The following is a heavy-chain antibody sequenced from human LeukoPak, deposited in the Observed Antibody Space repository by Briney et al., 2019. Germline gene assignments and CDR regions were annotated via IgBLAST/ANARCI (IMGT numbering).Heavy chain of an antibody. Sequence: GGSLRLSCTVSGFTVSSNSMSWVRQAPGKGLEWVSFIYSDNTHYSDSVKGRFTISRDNSKNTLYLQMNSLRAEDTAVYYCARERIGSGYWFDYWGQGTLVTVSS. J-gene: IGHJ4*02. CDR3: ARERIGSGYWFDY. CDR1: GFTVSSNS. CDR2: IYSDNT. D-gene: IGHD3-22*01. V-gene: IGHV3-53*01.